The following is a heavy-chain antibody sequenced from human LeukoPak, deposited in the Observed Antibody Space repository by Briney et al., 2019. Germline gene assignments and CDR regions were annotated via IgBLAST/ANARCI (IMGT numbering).Heavy chain of an antibody. J-gene: IGHJ4*02. CDR1: GYTFTTYG. V-gene: IGHV1-18*01. D-gene: IGHD1-26*01. Sequence: ASVKVSCKASGYTFTTYGISWVRQAPGLGREWMGWFSAYNGNTNYTQKLQGRVTMTTDTSTSTAYMELRSLRSDDTAVYYCARVWAKSGSYSRFPFDYWGQGTLVTVSS. CDR3: ARVWAKSGSYSRFPFDY. CDR2: FSAYNGNT.